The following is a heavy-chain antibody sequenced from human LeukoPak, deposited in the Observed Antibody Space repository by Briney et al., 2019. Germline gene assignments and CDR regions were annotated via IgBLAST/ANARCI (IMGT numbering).Heavy chain of an antibody. J-gene: IGHJ4*02. CDR2: ISGSGGST. CDR3: AKGSLLWFGELLSQIDY. V-gene: IGHV3-23*01. Sequence: GGSLRLSCAASGFTFSSYAMSWVRQAPGKGLEGVSAISGSGGSTYYADSVKGRFTISRDNSKNTLYLQMNSLRAEDTAVYYCAKGSLLWFGELLSQIDYWGQGTLVTVSS. CDR1: GFTFSSYA. D-gene: IGHD3-10*01.